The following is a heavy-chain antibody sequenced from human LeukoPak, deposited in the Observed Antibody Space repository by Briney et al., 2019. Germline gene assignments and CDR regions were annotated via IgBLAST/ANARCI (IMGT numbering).Heavy chain of an antibody. CDR1: GFTFSSYA. CDR3: ARFFDWLLGDYYMDV. CDR2: ISSNGGST. V-gene: IGHV3-64*01. J-gene: IGHJ6*03. Sequence: PGGSLRLSCAASGFTFSSYAMHWVRQARGKGLEYVSAISSNGGSTYYANSVKGRFTISRDNSKNTLYLQMGSLRAEDMAVYYCARFFDWLLGDYYMDVWGKGTTVTVSS. D-gene: IGHD3-9*01.